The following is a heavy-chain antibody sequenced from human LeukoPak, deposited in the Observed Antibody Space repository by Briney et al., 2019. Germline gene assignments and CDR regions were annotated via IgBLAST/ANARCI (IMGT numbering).Heavy chain of an antibody. Sequence: GGSLRLSCAASGFTFDDYAMHWVRQAPGKGLEWVSGISWNSGSIGYADSVKGRFTISRDNAKNSLYLQMNSLRAEDTALYYCAKEGRGYYDSSGYGEGNFDYWGQGTLVTVSS. J-gene: IGHJ4*02. CDR2: ISWNSGSI. CDR1: GFTFDDYA. V-gene: IGHV3-9*01. CDR3: AKEGRGYYDSSGYGEGNFDY. D-gene: IGHD3-22*01.